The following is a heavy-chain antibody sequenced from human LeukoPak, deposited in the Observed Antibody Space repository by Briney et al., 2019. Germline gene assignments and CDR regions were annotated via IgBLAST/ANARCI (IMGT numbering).Heavy chain of an antibody. V-gene: IGHV1-69*05. Sequence: SVKVSCKASGGTFSSYAISWVRQAPGQGLEWMGRIIPIFGTANYAQKFQGRVTITTDESTSTAYMELSSLRSEDTTVYYCARGSQLWFLFLNWGQGTLVTVSS. CDR3: ARGSQLWFLFLN. CDR1: GGTFSSYA. J-gene: IGHJ4*02. D-gene: IGHD5-18*01. CDR2: IIPIFGTA.